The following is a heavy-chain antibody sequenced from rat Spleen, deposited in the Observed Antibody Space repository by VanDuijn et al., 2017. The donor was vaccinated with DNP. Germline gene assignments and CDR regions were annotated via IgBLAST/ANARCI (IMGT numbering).Heavy chain of an antibody. V-gene: IGHV5-29*01. D-gene: IGHD4-3*01. Sequence: EVQLVESGGGLVQPGRSLKLTCVASRFTFSNYWMYGFRQAPAKGLEWVATISYDCSNTYYQEFGKGRFTLSRDNAKSSLSLQMDSLRSEYTATYYCARIPHSGDCDYWGQGVMVTVSS. J-gene: IGHJ2*01. CDR2: ISYDCSNT. CDR3: ARIPHSGDCDY. CDR1: RFTFSNYW.